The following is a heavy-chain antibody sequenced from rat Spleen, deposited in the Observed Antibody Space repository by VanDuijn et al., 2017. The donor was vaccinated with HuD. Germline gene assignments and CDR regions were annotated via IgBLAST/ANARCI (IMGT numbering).Heavy chain of an antibody. CDR1: GFTLTSNS. V-gene: IGHV2-15*01. CDR2: IWSGGST. Sequence: QVQLKESGPGLVQPSQTLSLICPVPGFTLTSNSVSWVRQPPGKGLEWMGAIWSGGSTDYNSGLKSRLGSSRDTSKSQVFLKMNSLQTEDTAIYFCVRERVPGFAFYFDYWGQGVMVTVSS. J-gene: IGHJ2*01. CDR3: VRERVPGFAFYFDY. D-gene: IGHD1-4*01.